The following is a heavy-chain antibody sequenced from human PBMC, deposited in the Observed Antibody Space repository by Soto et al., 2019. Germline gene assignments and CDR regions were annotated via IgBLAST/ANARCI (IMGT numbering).Heavy chain of an antibody. CDR1: GAPITSGAYS. V-gene: IGHV4-30-2*01. J-gene: IGHJ5*02. D-gene: IGHD2-21*02. Sequence: SETLSLTCTVSGAPITSGAYSWSWIRQPPGKGLEWIGFIYQSGSTHYNPSLKSRVTISVDRSKNHFSLQLTSLTAADTAVYYCARDMSGCSSSDCYLSGWFDPWGPGTLVT. CDR2: IYQSGST. CDR3: ARDMSGCSSSDCYLSGWFDP.